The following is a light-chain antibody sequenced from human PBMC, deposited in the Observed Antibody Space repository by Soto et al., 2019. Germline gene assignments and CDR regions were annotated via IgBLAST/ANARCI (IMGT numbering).Light chain of an antibody. CDR1: QSITNC. CDR2: DAS. V-gene: IGKV1-5*03. J-gene: IGKJ2*01. CDR3: QQHNPYSPYT. Sequence: DIQMTQSPSTLSASVGDRVTITCRASQSITNCLAWYQQKPGKAPKLLIFDASILRSGVPSRFSGSGSGTEFTLTISSLQPEDFASYYCQQHNPYSPYTFGQGTKLEIK.